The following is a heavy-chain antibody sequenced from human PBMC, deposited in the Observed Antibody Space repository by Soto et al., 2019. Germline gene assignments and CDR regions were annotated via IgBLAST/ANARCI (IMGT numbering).Heavy chain of an antibody. CDR1: GFTFSSYA. V-gene: IGHV3-64D*06. CDR3: ARGLHYYDSSGPLFDY. CDR2: ISSNGGST. J-gene: IGHJ4*02. Sequence: GGSLRLSCSASGFTFSSYAMHWVRQAPGKGLEYVSAISSNGGSTYYADSVKGRFTISRDNSKNTLYLQMSSLRAEDTAVYYCARGLHYYDSSGPLFDYWGQGTLVTVSS. D-gene: IGHD3-22*01.